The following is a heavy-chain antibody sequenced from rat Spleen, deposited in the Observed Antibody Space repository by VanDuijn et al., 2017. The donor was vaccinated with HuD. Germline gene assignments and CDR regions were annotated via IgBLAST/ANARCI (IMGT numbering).Heavy chain of an antibody. J-gene: IGHJ3*01. CDR3: ARSDGTHYYLPFAN. D-gene: IGHD1-12*02. CDR2: INSAGST. V-gene: IGHV3-3*01. CDR1: DHSITNGYR. Sequence: EVQLQESGPGLVKPSQSLSLTCSVTDHSITNGYRWNWIRKFPGNKLEWMGYINSAGSTIYNPSLTSRISITRDTSRNQFFLQVNSVTTEDTATYYCARSDGTHYYLPFANWGQGTVVTVSS.